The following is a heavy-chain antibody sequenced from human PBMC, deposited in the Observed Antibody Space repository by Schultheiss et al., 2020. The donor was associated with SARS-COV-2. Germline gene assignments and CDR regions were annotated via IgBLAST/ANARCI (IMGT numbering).Heavy chain of an antibody. D-gene: IGHD3-22*01. CDR2: ISSSSSYI. V-gene: IGHV3-21*01. CDR1: GFTFSSYS. Sequence: GGSLRLSCAASGFTFSSYSMNWVRQAPGKGLEWVSSISSSSSYIYYADSVKGRFTISRDNAKNSLYLQMNSLRAEDTAVYYCARDLSHDSSGYYAFDIWGQGTMVTVSS. J-gene: IGHJ3*02. CDR3: ARDLSHDSSGYYAFDI.